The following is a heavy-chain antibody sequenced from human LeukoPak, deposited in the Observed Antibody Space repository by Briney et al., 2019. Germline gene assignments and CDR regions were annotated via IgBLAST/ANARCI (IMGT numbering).Heavy chain of an antibody. CDR2: TSYSSKWYN. Sequence: SQTLSLTCAISGDSVARKGAAWKWIRQSPSRGLEWLGRTSYSSKWYNDYAVSVKSRITINADTSKNQFSLQLNSVTPEDTAVYYCARPQGDMDVWGKGTSVTVSS. CDR3: ARPQGDMDV. D-gene: IGHD1-26*01. V-gene: IGHV6-1*01. CDR1: GDSVARKGAA. J-gene: IGHJ6*03.